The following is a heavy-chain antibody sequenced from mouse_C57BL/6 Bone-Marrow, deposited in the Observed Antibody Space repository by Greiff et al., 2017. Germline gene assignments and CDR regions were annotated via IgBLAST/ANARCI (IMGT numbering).Heavy chain of an antibody. J-gene: IGHJ4*01. V-gene: IGHV1-64*01. CDR3: ARRRAYYFFIDY. Sequence: QVQLQQPGAELVKPGASVKLSCKASGYTFTSYWMHWVKQRPGQGLEWIGMIHPNSGSTNYNEKFKSKATLTVDKSSSTAYMQLSSLTSEDSAVYYCARRRAYYFFIDYWGQGTSVTVSS. CDR2: IHPNSGST. CDR1: GYTFTSYW. D-gene: IGHD2-10*01.